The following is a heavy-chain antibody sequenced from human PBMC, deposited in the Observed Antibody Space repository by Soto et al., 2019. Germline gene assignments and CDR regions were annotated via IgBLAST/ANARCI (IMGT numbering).Heavy chain of an antibody. CDR3: AHITGGGNSGVFDF. V-gene: IGHV2-5*02. CDR1: GFSLSTSGVG. J-gene: IGHJ4*02. Sequence: SGPTLVNPTQTLTLTCTFSGFSLSTSGVGVGCIRQPPGKALEWLALIYWDDDKRYSPSLKSRLTITKDTSKNQVVLTMTNMDPVDTATYYCAHITGGGNSGVFDFWGQGTLVTVSS. CDR2: IYWDDDK. D-gene: IGHD2-21*02.